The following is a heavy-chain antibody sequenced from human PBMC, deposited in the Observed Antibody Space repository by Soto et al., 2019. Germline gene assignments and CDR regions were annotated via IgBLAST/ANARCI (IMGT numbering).Heavy chain of an antibody. J-gene: IGHJ6*02. V-gene: IGHV3-23*01. D-gene: IGHD3-3*01. CDR3: TKGPTIFGVVITYEYYYGMYV. Sequence: GGSLRLACAASVFILSSSAMSWVRQAPGRGLEWVSSISGSGTRTYYADSVKGRFTISGDRSKNTVYLQMNSLRAEDTAVYYCTKGPTIFGVVITYEYYYGMYVWGQGTTVTVSS. CDR1: VFILSSSA. CDR2: ISGSGTRT.